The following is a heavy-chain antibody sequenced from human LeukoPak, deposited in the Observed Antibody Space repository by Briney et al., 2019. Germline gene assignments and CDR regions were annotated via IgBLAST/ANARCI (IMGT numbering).Heavy chain of an antibody. Sequence: GGSLRLSCAASGFTFSDYSMNWVRQAPGKGLEWVSSISSSSTYADSVKGRFTISRDSAKNSLYLQMNSLRVEDTAVYYCARDYGYEIDYWVQGILVTVSS. CDR2: ISSSST. J-gene: IGHJ4*02. CDR3: ARDYGYEIDY. CDR1: GFTFSDYS. V-gene: IGHV3-21*01. D-gene: IGHD5-24*01.